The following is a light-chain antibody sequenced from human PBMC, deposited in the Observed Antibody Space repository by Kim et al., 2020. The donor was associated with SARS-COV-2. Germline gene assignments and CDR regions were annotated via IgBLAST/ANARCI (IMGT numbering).Light chain of an antibody. J-gene: IGKJ1*01. Sequence: SASTGDRVTITCRASQGISSYLAWYQQKPGKAPKLLIYAASTLQSGVPSRFSGSGSGTDFTLTISCLQSEDFATYYCQQYYSHPTFGQGTKVDIK. V-gene: IGKV1-8*01. CDR3: QQYYSHPT. CDR1: QGISSY. CDR2: AAS.